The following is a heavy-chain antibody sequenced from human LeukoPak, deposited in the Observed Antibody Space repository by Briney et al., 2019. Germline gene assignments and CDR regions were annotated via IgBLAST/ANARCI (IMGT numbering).Heavy chain of an antibody. J-gene: IGHJ6*02. CDR1: GYTFTSYG. D-gene: IGHD2-15*01. CDR3: ARGLKWTEYYYYYGMDV. Sequence: GASVKVSCKASGYTFTSYGISWVRQAPGQGLEWMGWISAYNGNTNYAQKLQGRVTMTTDTSTSTAYMELRSLRSDDTAVYYCARGLKWTEYYYYYGMDVWGQGTTVTVSS. V-gene: IGHV1-18*01. CDR2: ISAYNGNT.